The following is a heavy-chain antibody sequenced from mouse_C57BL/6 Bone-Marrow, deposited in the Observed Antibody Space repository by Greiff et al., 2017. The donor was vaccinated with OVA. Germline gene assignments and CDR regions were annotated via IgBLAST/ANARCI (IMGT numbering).Heavy chain of an antibody. J-gene: IGHJ2*01. CDR1: GYTFTDYE. CDR3: YGSREDY. V-gene: IGHV1-15*01. D-gene: IGHD1-1*01. Sequence: QVQLQQSGAELVRPGASVTLSCKASGYTFTDYEMHWVKQTPVHGLEWIGAIDPETGGTAYNQKFKGKAILTADKSSSTAYMKLRSLTSEDAAVYYCYGSREDYWGQGTTLTVSS. CDR2: IDPETGGT.